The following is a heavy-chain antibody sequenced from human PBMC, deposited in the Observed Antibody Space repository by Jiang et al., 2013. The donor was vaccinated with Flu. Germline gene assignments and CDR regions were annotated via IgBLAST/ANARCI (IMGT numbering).Heavy chain of an antibody. J-gene: IGHJ4*02. CDR3: ARAPLWSPYYFDY. V-gene: IGHV1-2*05. D-gene: IGHD3-10*01. Sequence: SGAEVKKPGASVKVSCKASGYTFTGYYMHWVRQAPGQGLEWMGRINPNSGGTNYAQKFQGRVTMTRDTSISTAYMELSRLRSDDTVVYYCARAPLWSPYYFDYWGQGTLVTVSS. CDR1: GYTFTGYY. CDR2: INPNSGGT.